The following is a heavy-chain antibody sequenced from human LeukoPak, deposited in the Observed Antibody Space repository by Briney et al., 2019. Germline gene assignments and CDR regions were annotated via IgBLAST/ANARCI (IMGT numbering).Heavy chain of an antibody. CDR3: ATKRADYFDY. V-gene: IGHV4-59*01. CDR1: GGSISSYY. Sequence: SETLSLTCTVSGGSISSYYWSWIRQPPGKGLEWIGYIYYSGSTNYNPSLKSRVTISVDTSMNQFSLKLSSVTAADTAVHYCATKRADYFDYWGQGTLVTVSS. D-gene: IGHD6-25*01. CDR2: IYYSGST. J-gene: IGHJ4*02.